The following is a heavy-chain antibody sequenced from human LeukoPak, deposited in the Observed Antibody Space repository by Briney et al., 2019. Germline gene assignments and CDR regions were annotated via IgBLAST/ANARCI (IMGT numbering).Heavy chain of an antibody. D-gene: IGHD2-2*01. J-gene: IGHJ6*03. CDR2: FDPEDGET. Sequence: GASVKVSCKVSGYTLTELSMHWVRQAPGKGLEWMGGFDPEDGETIYAQKFQGRVTMTEDTSTDTAYMELSSLRSEDTAVYYCARGSYCSSTSCNYYYYYYMDVWGKGTTVTVSS. CDR3: ARGSYCSSTSCNYYYYYYMDV. CDR1: GYTLTELS. V-gene: IGHV1-24*01.